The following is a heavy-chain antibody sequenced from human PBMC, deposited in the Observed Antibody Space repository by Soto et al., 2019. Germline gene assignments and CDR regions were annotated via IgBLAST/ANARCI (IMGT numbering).Heavy chain of an antibody. CDR2: IIPIFGTA. Sequence: QVQLVQSGAELKKPGSSVKVSCKASGGTFSSYSINWVRQAPGQGLEWMGEIIPIFGTANYAQKFQGRVTITADESTSTADIELSSLRSEDTAVYYCARDGGRHSGGIDYGGQGTLVTVSS. CDR1: GGTFSSYS. V-gene: IGHV1-69*01. D-gene: IGHD1-26*01. J-gene: IGHJ4*02. CDR3: ARDGGRHSGGIDY.